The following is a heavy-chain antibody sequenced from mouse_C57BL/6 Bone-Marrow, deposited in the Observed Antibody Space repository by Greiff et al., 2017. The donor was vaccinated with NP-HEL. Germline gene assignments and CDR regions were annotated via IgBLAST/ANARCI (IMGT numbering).Heavy chain of an antibody. CDR2: ISSGGSYT. V-gene: IGHV5-6*01. Sequence: EVHLVESGGDLVKPGGSLKLSCAASGFTFSSYGMSWVRQTPDKRLEWVATISSGGSYTYYPDSVKGRFTISRDNAKNTLYLQMSSLKSEDTAMYYWARQGTAFYAMDYWGQGTSVTVSS. CDR3: ARQGTAFYAMDY. CDR1: GFTFSSYG. J-gene: IGHJ4*01. D-gene: IGHD4-1*01.